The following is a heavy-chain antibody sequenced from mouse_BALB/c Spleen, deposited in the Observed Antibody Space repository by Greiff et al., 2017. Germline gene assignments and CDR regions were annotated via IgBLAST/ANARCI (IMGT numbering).Heavy chain of an antibody. J-gene: IGHJ4*01. D-gene: IGHD2-14*01. CDR2: ISTYYGNT. CDR1: SYTFTDYA. CDR3: ARGGYDASDYYAMDY. Sequence: VQLQQSGPELVRPGVSVKISCKGSSYTFTDYAMHWVKQSHAKSLEWIGVISTYYGNTNYNQKFKGKATMTVDKSSSTAYMELARLTSEDSAVYYCARGGYDASDYYAMDYWGQGTSVTVAS. V-gene: IGHV1-67*01.